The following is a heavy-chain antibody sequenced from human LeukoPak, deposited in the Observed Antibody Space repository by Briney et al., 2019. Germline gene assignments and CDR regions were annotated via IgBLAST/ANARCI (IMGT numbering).Heavy chain of an antibody. Sequence: GGSLRLSCAASGFTFSSYSMNWVRQAPGEGLEWVSSISSSSSYIYYADSVKGRFTISRDNAKNSLYLQMNSLRAEDTAVYYCARGVVAAAGTYYYYYGMDVWGQGTTVTVSS. D-gene: IGHD6-13*01. J-gene: IGHJ6*02. CDR2: ISSSSSYI. CDR3: ARGVVAAAGTYYYYYGMDV. V-gene: IGHV3-21*01. CDR1: GFTFSSYS.